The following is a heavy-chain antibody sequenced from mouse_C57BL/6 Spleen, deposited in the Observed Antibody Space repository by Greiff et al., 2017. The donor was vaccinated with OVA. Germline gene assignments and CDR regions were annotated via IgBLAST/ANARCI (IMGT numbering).Heavy chain of an antibody. V-gene: IGHV5-9*01. D-gene: IGHD2-4*01. J-gene: IGHJ3*01. Sequence: EVQRVESGGGLVKPGGSLKLSCAASGFTFSSYTMSWVRQTPEKRLEWVATISGGGGNTYYPDSVKGRFTISRDNAKNTLYLQMSSLRSEDTALYYCARHEDYDGFAYWGQGTLVTVSA. CDR2: ISGGGGNT. CDR3: ARHEDYDGFAY. CDR1: GFTFSSYT.